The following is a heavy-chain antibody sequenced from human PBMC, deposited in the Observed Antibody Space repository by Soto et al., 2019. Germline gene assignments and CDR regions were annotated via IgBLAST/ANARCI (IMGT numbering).Heavy chain of an antibody. CDR1: GFTFSNAW. Sequence: EVQLVESGGGLVKPGGSLRLSCAASGFTFSNAWMSWVRQAPGKGLEWVGRIKSKTDGGTTDYAAPVKGRFTISRDDSKNTLYLQMNRLKTEDTAVYYCTTDPGCNYDPIYYYYGMDVWGQGTTVTVS. J-gene: IGHJ6*02. V-gene: IGHV3-15*01. D-gene: IGHD4-4*01. CDR3: TTDPGCNYDPIYYYYGMDV. CDR2: IKSKTDGGTT.